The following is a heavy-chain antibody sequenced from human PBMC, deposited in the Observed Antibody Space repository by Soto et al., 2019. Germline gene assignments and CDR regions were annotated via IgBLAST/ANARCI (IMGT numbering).Heavy chain of an antibody. CDR2: ISSTSTYI. Sequence: EVQLVESGGGLVKPGGSLRLSCAASGFTFSTYTMNCVRQAPGKGLEWVSSISSTSTYIYYADSLKGRFTISRDNAKNSLYLQMNSLRAEDTAVYYCAREGSYWNDVGPDWGQGTLVTVSS. CDR3: AREGSYWNDVGPD. CDR1: GFTFSTYT. V-gene: IGHV3-21*01. J-gene: IGHJ4*02. D-gene: IGHD1-1*01.